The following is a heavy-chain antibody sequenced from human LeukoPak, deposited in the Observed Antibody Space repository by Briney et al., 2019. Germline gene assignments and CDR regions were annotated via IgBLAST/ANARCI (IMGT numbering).Heavy chain of an antibody. CDR1: GGSISSGGDY. D-gene: IGHD2-2*01. CDR2: IYYSGST. Sequence: KPSQTQSLICTVSGGSISSGGDYWSWIRQHPGKGLEWFGYIYYSGSTYYNPSLKSRVTISVDTSKNQFSLKLSSVTAADTAVYYCARARVGYCSSTSCYEVDYWGQGTLVTVSS. CDR3: ARARVGYCSSTSCYEVDY. V-gene: IGHV4-31*03. J-gene: IGHJ4*02.